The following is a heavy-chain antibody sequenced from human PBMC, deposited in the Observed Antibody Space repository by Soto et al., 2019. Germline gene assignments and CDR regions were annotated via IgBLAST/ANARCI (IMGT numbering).Heavy chain of an antibody. J-gene: IGHJ6*02. D-gene: IGHD2-2*01. V-gene: IGHV3-74*01. Sequence: EVQLVESGGGLVQPGGSLRLACAASGFTFSRHWMHWVRQAPGKGLVWVSRIDSYGSSTHYADSVKGRFTISRDNAKNTLYLQMNSMGAEDTAVYYCASQVVPAAMGGPYFYGIDVWGQGTTVTVSS. CDR3: ASQVVPAAMGGPYFYGIDV. CDR2: IDSYGSST. CDR1: GFTFSRHW.